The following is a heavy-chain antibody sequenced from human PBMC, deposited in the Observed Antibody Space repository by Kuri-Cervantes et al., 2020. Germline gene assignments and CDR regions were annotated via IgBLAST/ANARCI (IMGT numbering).Heavy chain of an antibody. J-gene: IGHJ5*02. CDR2: IIPIFGTA. CDR1: GYSFTTYG. V-gene: IGHV1-69*13. D-gene: IGHD3-3*01. Sequence: SVKVSCKASGYSFTTYGMNWVPQAPGQGLEWMGGIIPIFGTANYAQKFQGRVTITADESTSTAYMELSSLRSEDTAVYYCARGRGTYYDLSKHGFDPWGQGTLVTVSS. CDR3: ARGRGTYYDLSKHGFDP.